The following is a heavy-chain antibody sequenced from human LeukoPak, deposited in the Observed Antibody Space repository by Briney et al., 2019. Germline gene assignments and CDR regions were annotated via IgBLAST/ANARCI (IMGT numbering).Heavy chain of an antibody. V-gene: IGHV3-48*01. CDR3: ARDCSGGSCGPYAFDI. CDR1: GFTFSSYS. J-gene: IGHJ3*02. D-gene: IGHD2-15*01. CDR2: ISSSSSTI. Sequence: GGSLRLSCAASGFTFSSYSMNWVRQAPGKGLEWVSYISSSSSTIYYADSVKGRFTISRDNAKNSQYLQMNSLRAEDTAVYYCARDCSGGSCGPYAFDIWGQGTMVTVSS.